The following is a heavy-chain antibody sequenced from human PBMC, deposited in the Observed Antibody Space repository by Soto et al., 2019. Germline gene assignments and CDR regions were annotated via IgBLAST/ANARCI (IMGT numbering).Heavy chain of an antibody. J-gene: IGHJ4*02. CDR1: GGSISRTSYY. CDR2: IYYSGST. D-gene: IGHD3-3*01. CDR3: ARHFGMLPNFDY. V-gene: IGHV4-39*01. Sequence: QLQLQESGPGLMKPSETLSLTCNVSGGSISRTSYYWGWIRQPPGKGLEWIGTIYYSGSTYYNPSLKSRVTISVDTSKNQFSLRLSSVTATDTAVYYCARHFGMLPNFDYWGQGALVTVSS.